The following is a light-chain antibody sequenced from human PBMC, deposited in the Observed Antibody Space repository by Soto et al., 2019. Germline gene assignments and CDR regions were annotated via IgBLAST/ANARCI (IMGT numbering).Light chain of an antibody. CDR1: QDIRNY. V-gene: IGKV1-33*01. CDR2: DAY. Sequence: DIKMTQSPPSLSASVGDRVTITCQASQDIRNYLNWYQHKPGKAHKVLIYDAYNLDTGVQSRISGSGSGTDFTFTISSLQPEDVATYYCQQYDNLSLTFGGGTKVDIK. CDR3: QQYDNLSLT. J-gene: IGKJ4*01.